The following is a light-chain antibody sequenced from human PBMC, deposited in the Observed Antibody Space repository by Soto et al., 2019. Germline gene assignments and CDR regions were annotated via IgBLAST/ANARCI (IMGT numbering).Light chain of an antibody. CDR3: MIWPSKALRV. V-gene: IGLV5-37*01. Sequence: QLVLTQPPSSSASPGESARLTCTLPSDINVVDYDIYWYQQKPGSPPRYLLFYYSDSDKGQGSGVPSRFSGSKDASANTGILLYPGLQSEDESDYYCMIWPSKALRVFGGGTKVTVL. J-gene: IGLJ3*02. CDR1: SDINVVDYD. CDR2: YYSDSDK.